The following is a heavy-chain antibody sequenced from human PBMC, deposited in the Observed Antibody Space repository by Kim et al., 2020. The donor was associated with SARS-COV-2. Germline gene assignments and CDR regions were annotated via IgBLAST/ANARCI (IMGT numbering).Heavy chain of an antibody. J-gene: IGHJ6*02. V-gene: IGHV3-9*01. Sequence: GGSLRLSCVASGFNFRDYAMHWVRQAPGKGLEWVASISWKSSSIGYADSVKGRSSISRDNAKNSLYLQMNSLRREDTALYYCAKSQDGYYSYGMDVWGPG. CDR2: ISWKSSSI. CDR1: GFNFRDYA. CDR3: AKSQDGYYSYGMDV.